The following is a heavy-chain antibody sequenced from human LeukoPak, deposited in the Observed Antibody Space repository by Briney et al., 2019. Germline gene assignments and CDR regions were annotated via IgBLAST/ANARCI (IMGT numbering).Heavy chain of an antibody. CDR1: GFTFSSYT. Sequence: PGGSLRLSCAASGFTFSSYTMNWVRQAPGKGLEWVSSISSSSSYIYYADSMKGRFTISRDNAKNSLYLQMNSVRAQDTAVYYCARGLASYYYGSGSTNWFDPWGQGTLVTVSS. J-gene: IGHJ5*02. CDR3: ARGLASYYYGSGSTNWFDP. CDR2: ISSSSSYI. D-gene: IGHD3-10*01. V-gene: IGHV3-21*01.